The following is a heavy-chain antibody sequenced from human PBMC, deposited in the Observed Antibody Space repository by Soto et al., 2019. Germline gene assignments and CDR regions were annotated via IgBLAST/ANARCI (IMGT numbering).Heavy chain of an antibody. V-gene: IGHV3-23*01. J-gene: IGHJ5*01. CDR3: AKKPNGFDS. CDR2: ISESSSST. Sequence: EVQLLESGGGLVQPGGSLRLSCAASGLTFSRHAMAWVRQAPGKGLEWLSSISESSSSTYYADSVKGRFTISKDNSKNMLYLQMNSLRDGDTAVYYCAKKPNGFDSWGQGTLVTVSS. CDR1: GLTFSRHA.